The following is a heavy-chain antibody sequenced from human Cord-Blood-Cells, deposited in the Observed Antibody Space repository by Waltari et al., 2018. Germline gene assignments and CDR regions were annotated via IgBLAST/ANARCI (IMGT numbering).Heavy chain of an antibody. CDR1: GYTLTQLS. D-gene: IGHD5-18*01. J-gene: IGHJ6*03. V-gene: IGHV1-24*01. CDR3: ATGGYSYGYYYYYYMDV. CDR2: FDPEDGET. Sequence: QVQLVQSGAEVKKPGASVKVSSKVSGYTLTQLSMHWVRQAPGTGLEWMGGFDPEDGETIYAQKFQGRVTMTEDTSTDTAYMELSSLRSEDTAVYYCATGGYSYGYYYYYYMDVWGKGTTVTVSS.